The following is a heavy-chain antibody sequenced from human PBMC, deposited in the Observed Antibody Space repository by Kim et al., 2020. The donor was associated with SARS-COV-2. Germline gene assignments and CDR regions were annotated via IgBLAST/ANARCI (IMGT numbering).Heavy chain of an antibody. CDR1: TFTFAKAW. Sequence: GGSLRLSCAASTFTFAKAWMSWVRQAPGKGLEWVGRMKSKTDCGTTDYAAPVKGRFTILRDESKNTVYLQMNSLKTEDTAVYYCTLGITGTTGATTYYYYGFDVWGQGTTVTVSS. CDR2: MKSKTDCGTT. V-gene: IGHV3-15*01. D-gene: IGHD1-20*01. J-gene: IGHJ6*02. CDR3: TLGITGTTGATTYYYYGFDV.